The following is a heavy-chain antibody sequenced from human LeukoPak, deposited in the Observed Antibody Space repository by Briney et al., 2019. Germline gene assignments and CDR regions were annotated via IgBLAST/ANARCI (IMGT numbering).Heavy chain of an antibody. J-gene: IGHJ4*02. CDR3: ARDRATY. Sequence: GGSLRLSCAASGFTFSTYWMSWVRQAPGKGLEWVASVKQDGSETYYVDSVKGRFTISRDNAKNSLYPQMNSLRAEDTAVHYCARDRATYWGQGTLVTVSS. CDR2: VKQDGSET. CDR1: GFTFSTYW. V-gene: IGHV3-7*01.